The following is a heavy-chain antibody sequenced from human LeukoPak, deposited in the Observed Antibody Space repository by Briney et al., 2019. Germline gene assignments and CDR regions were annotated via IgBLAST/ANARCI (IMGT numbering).Heavy chain of an antibody. CDR2: MNPNSGNT. V-gene: IGHV1-8*01. J-gene: IGHJ6*02. CDR3: ARGQRDRVSYGMDV. Sequence: GASVKVSCMASGYTFTSYDINWVRQATGQGLEWMGWMNPNSGNTGYAQKFQGRVTMTRNTSISTAYMELSSLRSEDTAVYYCARGQRDRVSYGMDVWGQGTTVTVSS. D-gene: IGHD1-14*01. CDR1: GYTFTSYD.